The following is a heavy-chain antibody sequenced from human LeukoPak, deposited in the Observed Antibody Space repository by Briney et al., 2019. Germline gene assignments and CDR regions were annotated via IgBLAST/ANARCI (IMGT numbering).Heavy chain of an antibody. J-gene: IGHJ4*02. CDR3: AKDRGSSGWYRPYYFDY. V-gene: IGHV3-21*01. CDR1: GFTFSSYT. Sequence: PGGSLILSWAASGFTFSSYTMNWVRQAPGKGLEWVSSISTSSIYIYYADSVKGRFTISRDNPKNTPYLQMNSLRAEDTAVYYCAKDRGSSGWYRPYYFDYWGEGTLVTVSS. CDR2: ISTSSIYI. D-gene: IGHD6-19*01.